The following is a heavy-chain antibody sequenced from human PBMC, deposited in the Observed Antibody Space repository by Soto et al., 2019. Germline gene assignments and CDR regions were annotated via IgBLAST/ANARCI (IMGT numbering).Heavy chain of an antibody. CDR2: IYYSGST. CDR3: ARRYGNTFDY. V-gene: IGHV4-59*01. CDR1: GGSLSSYY. D-gene: IGHD3-16*01. Sequence: SETLSLTCTVSGGSLSSYYWCWIRQPPGKGLEWIGYIYYSGSTNYNPSLKSRVTISVDTSKNQFSLKLSSVTAADTAVYYCARRYGNTFDYWGQGTLVNVSS. J-gene: IGHJ4*02.